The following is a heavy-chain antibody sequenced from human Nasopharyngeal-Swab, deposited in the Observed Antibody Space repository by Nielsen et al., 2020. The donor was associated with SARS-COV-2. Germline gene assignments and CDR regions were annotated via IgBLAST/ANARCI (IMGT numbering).Heavy chain of an antibody. CDR2: IGTAGDP. V-gene: IGHV3-13*05. D-gene: IGHD6-19*01. J-gene: IGHJ3*02. Sequence: GGSLRLSCAASGFTFSSYDMRWVRQATGKGLEWVSAIGTAGDPYYPGSVKGRFTISRENAKNSLYLQVNSLRAGDTAVYYCARARSVAGTGDDAFDIWGQGTMVTVSS. CDR1: GFTFSSYD. CDR3: ARARSVAGTGDDAFDI.